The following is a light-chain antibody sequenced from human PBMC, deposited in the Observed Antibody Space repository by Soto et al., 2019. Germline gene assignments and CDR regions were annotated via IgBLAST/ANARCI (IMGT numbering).Light chain of an antibody. CDR3: QQYNNWPFPSWT. J-gene: IGKJ1*01. V-gene: IGKV3-15*01. Sequence: EIVMTQSPATLSVSPGERATLSCRASQSVSSNLAWYQQKPGQAPRLLIYGASTRATGIPARFSGSGSGTAFTLTISSLQSEDFAVYYCQQYNNWPFPSWTFGQGNKVEIK. CDR2: GAS. CDR1: QSVSSN.